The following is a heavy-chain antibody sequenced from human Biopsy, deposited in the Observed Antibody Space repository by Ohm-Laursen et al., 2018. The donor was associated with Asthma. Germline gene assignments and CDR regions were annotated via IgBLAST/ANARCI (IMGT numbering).Heavy chain of an antibody. J-gene: IGHJ4*02. CDR1: GFTFGDYC. D-gene: IGHD4-17*01. V-gene: IGHV3-48*02. CDR3: ARPRWGPYGY. Sequence: SLRLSCSASGFTFGDYCMSWVRQVPGQGLEWVSYISSSSSTIYYADSVKGRFTISRDNAKNSLYPQMNSLRDEDTAVYYCARPRWGPYGYWGQGTLVTVSS. CDR2: ISSSSSTI.